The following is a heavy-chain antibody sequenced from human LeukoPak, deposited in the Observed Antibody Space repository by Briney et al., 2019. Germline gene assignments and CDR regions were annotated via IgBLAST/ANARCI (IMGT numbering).Heavy chain of an antibody. Sequence: PGRSLTLSCEASAFTFSAYAMAWARQAPGKGLEWVSSIGSVGKTHYSESVKGRFAISRDNSKSMLFLQLNSLRAEDTALYCCARDLHYYGAMDVGGQGTTVTVSS. D-gene: IGHD3-10*01. CDR2: IGSVGKT. J-gene: IGHJ6*02. CDR1: AFTFSAYA. CDR3: ARDLHYYGAMDV. V-gene: IGHV3-23*01.